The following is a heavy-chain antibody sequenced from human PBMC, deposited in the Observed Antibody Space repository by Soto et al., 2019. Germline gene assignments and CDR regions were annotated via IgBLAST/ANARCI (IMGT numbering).Heavy chain of an antibody. CDR2: ISYDGSNK. V-gene: IGHV3-30-3*01. CDR1: GFTFSSYA. Sequence: QVQLVESGGGVVQPGRSLRLSCAASGFTFSSYAMHWVRQAPGKGLEWVAVISYDGSNKHYADSVKGRFTISRDNSKNTLYLQMNSLRAEDTAVYYCARGTDLPYYYGMDVWGQGTTVTVSS. J-gene: IGHJ6*02. CDR3: ARGTDLPYYYGMDV.